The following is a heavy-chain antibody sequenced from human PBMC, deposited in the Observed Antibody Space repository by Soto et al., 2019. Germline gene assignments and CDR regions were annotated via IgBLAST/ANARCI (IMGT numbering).Heavy chain of an antibody. J-gene: IGHJ6*02. CDR3: VRMGFSGGGYLSYYYYGMDI. CDR1: GYGSVWFW. CDR2: IYPGDSDT. D-gene: IGHD5-12*01. V-gene: IGHV5-51*01. Sequence: ACLKKFGRGSGYGSVWFWIGWVPLMQGKGLEWMGIIYPGDSDTRYSPSFQGQVTISADKSISTAYLQWSSLKASDTAMYYCVRMGFSGGGYLSYYYYGMDIWGQGTTVTVSS.